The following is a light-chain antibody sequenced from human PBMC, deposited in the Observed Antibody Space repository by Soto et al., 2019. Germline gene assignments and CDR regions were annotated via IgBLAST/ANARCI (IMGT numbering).Light chain of an antibody. CDR3: QKRSNLYN. CDR2: DAY. CDR1: QSVSRY. Sequence: EIVLTQSPATLSLSPGERATLSCRASQSVSRYLAWYQQKPGQAPRLLIYDAYNRANGIPARFSGSGSGTDFTLTISSLEPEDFAVYYCQKRSNLYNFGQGTKVDIK. V-gene: IGKV3-11*01. J-gene: IGKJ2*01.